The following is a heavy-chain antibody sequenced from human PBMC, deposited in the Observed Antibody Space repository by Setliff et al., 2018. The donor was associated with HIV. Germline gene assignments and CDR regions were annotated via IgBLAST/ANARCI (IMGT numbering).Heavy chain of an antibody. CDR2: SDPEDGGT. J-gene: IGHJ3*02. D-gene: IGHD6-13*01. CDR3: ARDLAAAGAFDI. CDR1: GYTLTELS. Sequence: ASVKVSCKVSGYTLTELSIHWVRQAPGKGLEWMGGSDPEDGGTIHAQKFQGRVTMTEDTSTDTTYMELRSLRSEDTAVYYCARDLAAAGAFDIWGQGTMVTVSS. V-gene: IGHV1-24*01.